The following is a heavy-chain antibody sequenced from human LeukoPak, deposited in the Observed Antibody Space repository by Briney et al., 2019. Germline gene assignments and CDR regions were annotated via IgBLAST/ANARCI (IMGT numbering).Heavy chain of an antibody. J-gene: IGHJ3*02. D-gene: IGHD6-6*01. CDR3: ARSRAARSYDAFDI. CDR2: ISAYNGNT. CDR1: GYTFTSYG. V-gene: IGHV1-18*01. Sequence: GASVKVSCKASGYTFTSYGISWVRQAPGQGLEWMGWISAYNGNTNYAQKLQGRVTITTDTSTSTAYMELSSLRSEDTAVYYCARSRAARSYDAFDIWGQGTMVTVSS.